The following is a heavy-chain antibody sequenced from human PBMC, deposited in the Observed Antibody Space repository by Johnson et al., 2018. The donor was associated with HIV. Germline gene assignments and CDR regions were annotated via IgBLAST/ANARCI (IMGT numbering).Heavy chain of an antibody. CDR2: INRDGSST. Sequence: VQLVESGGGLVQPGGSLRLSCAASGFTFSSYWMHWVRQAPGKGLEWVSRINRDGSSTSYADSVKGRFTISRDNAKTTLYLQMNSLRAEDTAVYYCARRGWELWTTQNAFDIWGQGTMVTVSS. J-gene: IGHJ3*02. CDR1: GFTFSSYW. V-gene: IGHV3-74*01. CDR3: ARRGWELWTTQNAFDI. D-gene: IGHD1-26*01.